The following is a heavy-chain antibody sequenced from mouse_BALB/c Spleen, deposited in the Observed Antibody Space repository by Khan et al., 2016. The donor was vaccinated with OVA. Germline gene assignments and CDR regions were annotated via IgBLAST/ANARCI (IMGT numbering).Heavy chain of an antibody. Sequence: QVQLKQSGAELAKPGASVKMSCKASGYTFINYWILWVKQRPGQGLEWIGYINPSTGYTEYNPNFKNKATLNADKSSSTAYMQLSSLTSDDSAVYYCTRRGRRWDFDYWGQGTTLTVSS. CDR1: GYTFINYW. CDR2: INPSTGYT. D-gene: IGHD1-1*01. J-gene: IGHJ2*01. CDR3: TRRGRRWDFDY. V-gene: IGHV1-7*01.